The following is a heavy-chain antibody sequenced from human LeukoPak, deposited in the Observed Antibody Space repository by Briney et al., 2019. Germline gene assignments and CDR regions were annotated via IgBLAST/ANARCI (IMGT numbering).Heavy chain of an antibody. V-gene: IGHV1-46*01. Sequence: ASVTVSCTASGYTFTSYYMHWVRQAPGQGLEWMGIINPSGGSTSYAQKFQGRVTMTRDTSTSTVYMELSSLRSDDTAVYYCAGDRSGMDVWGQGTTVTVSS. J-gene: IGHJ6*02. CDR3: AGDRSGMDV. D-gene: IGHD6-19*01. CDR2: INPSGGST. CDR1: GYTFTSYY.